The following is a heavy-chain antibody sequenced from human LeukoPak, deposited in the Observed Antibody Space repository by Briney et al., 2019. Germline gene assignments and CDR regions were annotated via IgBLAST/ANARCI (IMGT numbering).Heavy chain of an antibody. Sequence: GGSLRLSCAASGFTVSSNYMSWVRQAPGKGLEWASVIYSGGSTYYADSVKGRFTISRDNSKNTLYLQMNSLRAEDTAVYYCARASVGATPWVYWGQGTLVTVSS. J-gene: IGHJ4*02. CDR3: ARASVGATPWVY. V-gene: IGHV3-53*01. CDR1: GFTVSSNY. D-gene: IGHD1-26*01. CDR2: IYSGGST.